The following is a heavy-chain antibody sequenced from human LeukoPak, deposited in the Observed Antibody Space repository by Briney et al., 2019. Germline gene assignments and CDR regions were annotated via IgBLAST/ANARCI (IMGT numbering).Heavy chain of an antibody. CDR3: ARGGNTRDYGPYYFDY. J-gene: IGHJ4*02. D-gene: IGHD4-17*01. V-gene: IGHV3-23*01. Sequence: LPGGSLRLSCAASGFTFSNYAMNWVRQAPGRGLEWVSAINPSGGSTYYADSVKGRFTISRDNSKNTLYLQMSSLRAEDTAVYYCARGGNTRDYGPYYFDYWGQGTLVTVSS. CDR1: GFTFSNYA. CDR2: INPSGGST.